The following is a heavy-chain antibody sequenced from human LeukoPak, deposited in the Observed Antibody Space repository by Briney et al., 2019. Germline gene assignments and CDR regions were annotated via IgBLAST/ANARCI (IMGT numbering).Heavy chain of an antibody. V-gene: IGHV4-4*09. CDR3: ARGRPYSYNWFDP. CDR1: GGSISSYY. CDR2: IYTSGST. J-gene: IGHJ5*02. Sequence: TLSLTCTVSGGSISSYYWSWIRQPPGKGLEWIGYIYTSGSTNYNPSLKSRVTISVDTSKNQFSLKLSSVTAADTAGYYCARGRPYSYNWFDPWGQGTLVTVSS. D-gene: IGHD2-15*01.